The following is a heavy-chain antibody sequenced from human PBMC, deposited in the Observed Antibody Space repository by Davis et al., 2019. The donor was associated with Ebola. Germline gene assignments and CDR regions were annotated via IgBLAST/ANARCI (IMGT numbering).Heavy chain of an antibody. CDR1: GGSFSGYY. CDR2: INHSGST. Sequence: PSETLSLTCAVYGGSFSGYYWSWIRQPPGKGLEWIGEINHSGSTNYNPSLKSRVTISVDTSKNQFSLKLSSVTAADTAVYYCARHLYPIAAVGPWGQGTLVTVSS. J-gene: IGHJ5*02. V-gene: IGHV4-34*01. CDR3: ARHLYPIAAVGP. D-gene: IGHD6-13*01.